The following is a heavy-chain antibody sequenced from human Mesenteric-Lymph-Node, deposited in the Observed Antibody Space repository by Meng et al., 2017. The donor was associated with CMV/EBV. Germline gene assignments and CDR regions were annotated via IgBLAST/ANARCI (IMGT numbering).Heavy chain of an antibody. CDR3: ARDMGIAATTLDH. Sequence: GESLKISCAASGFIFSTNWMHWVRQAPGKGLVWVSRINNDGSNTIYADSVKGRFTVSRDNAKNTLYLQMNSLRAEDTGVYYCARDMGIAATTLDHWGQGTLVTVSS. D-gene: IGHD6-13*01. V-gene: IGHV3-74*01. CDR2: INNDGSNT. CDR1: GFIFSTNW. J-gene: IGHJ4*02.